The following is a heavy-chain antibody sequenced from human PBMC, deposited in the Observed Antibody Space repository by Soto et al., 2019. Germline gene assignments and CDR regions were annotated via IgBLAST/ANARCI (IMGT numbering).Heavy chain of an antibody. CDR1: GFTFSRYW. V-gene: IGHV3-74*01. Sequence: PGGSLRLSCVASGFTFSRYWMHWVRQAPGKGPVWVSRINTDKSTLSYADAVEGRFTISRDNARNTLYLQMDSLRAEDTAVYYCARDGWDIVLMVKEETNDYYYYYGMDVWGQGTTVTVSS. CDR2: INTDKSTL. J-gene: IGHJ6*02. CDR3: ARDGWDIVLMVKEETNDYYYYYGMDV. D-gene: IGHD2-8*01.